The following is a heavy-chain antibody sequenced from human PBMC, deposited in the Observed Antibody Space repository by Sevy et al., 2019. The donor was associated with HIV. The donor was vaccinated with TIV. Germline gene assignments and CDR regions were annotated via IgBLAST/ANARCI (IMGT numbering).Heavy chain of an antibody. CDR2: ISSGGRII. Sequence: GGSLRLSCATSGFSFSDYYMSWIRQAPGRGLEWISYISSGGRIIYYADSVRSRFTISRDNTNISLYLRMNSLRADDTAVYYCARVRVASADYYFHYWVQGTLVTVSS. CDR3: ARVRVASADYYFHY. V-gene: IGHV3-11*01. J-gene: IGHJ4*02. CDR1: GFSFSDYY. D-gene: IGHD3-9*01.